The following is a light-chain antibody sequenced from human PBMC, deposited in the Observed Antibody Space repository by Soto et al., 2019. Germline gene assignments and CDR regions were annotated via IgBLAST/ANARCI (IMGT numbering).Light chain of an antibody. CDR1: SSDVGGYNS. CDR3: SSYAGTNEVI. Sequence: QSVLTQPPSTSGSPGQSVTMSCTGTSSDVGGYNSVSWYQQHPGKAPKLMIFEVTKRPPGVPDRFSGSKSGYTASLTVSGLKAEDEADYYCSSYAGTNEVIFGGGTKLTVL. J-gene: IGLJ2*01. CDR2: EVT. V-gene: IGLV2-8*01.